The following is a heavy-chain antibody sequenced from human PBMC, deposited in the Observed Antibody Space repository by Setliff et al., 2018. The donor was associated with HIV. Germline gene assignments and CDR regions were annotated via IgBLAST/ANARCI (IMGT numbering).Heavy chain of an antibody. D-gene: IGHD1-20*01. CDR2: ISVDNGDT. J-gene: IGHJ4*02. V-gene: IGHV1-18*01. CDR1: GYTFTSHG. Sequence: ASVKVSCKASGYTFTSHGISWVRQAPGQGPEWMGWISVDNGDTNYAQKVQGRVSMTSDTSTSTVYMELSSLRSEDTAVYYCARSQITYRNFDHWGQGTLVTVSS. CDR3: ARSQITYRNFDH.